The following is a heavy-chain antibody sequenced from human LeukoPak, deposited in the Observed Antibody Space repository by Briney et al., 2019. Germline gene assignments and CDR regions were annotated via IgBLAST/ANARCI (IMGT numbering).Heavy chain of an antibody. D-gene: IGHD2-8*02. Sequence: GESLKISCKGSGYSFTSYWIGWVRQMPGKGLEWMGIIFPDDSDTRYSPSFQGQVTISADKSITTAYLQWSGLKASDTAMYYCVRQRPFFSGPYFDYWSQGTLITVSS. J-gene: IGHJ4*02. CDR3: VRQRPFFSGPYFDY. CDR1: GYSFTSYW. CDR2: IFPDDSDT. V-gene: IGHV5-51*01.